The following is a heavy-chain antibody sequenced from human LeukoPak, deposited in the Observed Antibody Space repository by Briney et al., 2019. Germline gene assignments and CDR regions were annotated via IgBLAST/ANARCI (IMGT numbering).Heavy chain of an antibody. J-gene: IGHJ4*02. Sequence: ASVKVSCKASGYTFTSYYMHWVRQAPGQGLEWMGIINPSGGNTNYAQKLQGRVTMTTDTSTSTAYMELRSLRSDDTAVYYCARDRQWLVSRYFDYWGQGALVTVSS. CDR1: GYTFTSYY. CDR3: ARDRQWLVSRYFDY. CDR2: INPSGGNT. V-gene: IGHV1-46*01. D-gene: IGHD6-19*01.